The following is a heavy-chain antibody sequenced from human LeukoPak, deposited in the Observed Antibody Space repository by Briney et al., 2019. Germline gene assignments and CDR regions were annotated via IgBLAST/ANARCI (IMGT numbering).Heavy chain of an antibody. CDR3: AREVYIGYCSSTSCRLDAFDI. J-gene: IGHJ3*02. CDR2: IYYSGST. Sequence: SETLSLTCTVSGGSISSYYWSWIRQPPGKGLEWIGYIYYSGSTNYNPSLKSRVTISVDTSKNQFSLKLSSVTAADTAVYYCAREVYIGYCSSTSCRLDAFDIWGQGTMVTVSS. CDR1: GGSISSYY. D-gene: IGHD2-2*01. V-gene: IGHV4-59*12.